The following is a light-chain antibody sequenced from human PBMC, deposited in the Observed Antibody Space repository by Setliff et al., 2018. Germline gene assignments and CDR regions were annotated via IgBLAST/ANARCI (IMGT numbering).Light chain of an antibody. CDR1: SSDVGGYNY. Sequence: QSVLAQPPSASGSPGQSVTISCTGTSSDVGGYNYVSWYQQHPGKAPKLMIYEVSKRPSGVPDRFSGSKSGNTASLTVSGLQAEGEADYYCSSYAGSNVVVFGGGTKVTVL. J-gene: IGLJ2*01. V-gene: IGLV2-8*01. CDR3: SSYAGSNVVV. CDR2: EVS.